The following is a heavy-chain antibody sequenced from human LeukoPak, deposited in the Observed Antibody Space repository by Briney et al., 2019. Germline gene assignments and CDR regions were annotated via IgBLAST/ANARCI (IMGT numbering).Heavy chain of an antibody. J-gene: IGHJ4*02. Sequence: GASVKVSCKASGYTFTGYYMHWVRQAPGQGLEWMGWINPNSGGTNYAQKFQGRVTMTTDTSTSTAYMELRSLRSDDTAVYYCARGQTNRLLWVGELLSNINPFDYWGQGTLVTVSS. CDR1: GYTFTGYY. CDR3: ARGQTNRLLWVGELLSNINPFDY. D-gene: IGHD3-10*01. V-gene: IGHV1-2*02. CDR2: INPNSGGT.